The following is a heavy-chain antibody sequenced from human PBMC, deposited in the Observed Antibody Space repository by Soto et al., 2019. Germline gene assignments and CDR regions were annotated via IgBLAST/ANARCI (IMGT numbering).Heavy chain of an antibody. CDR2: IRSKTNTYAT. Sequence: EVQLVESGGGLVQPGGSLELSCEASGFTFSGSAMHWVRQASGKGLEWVGRIRSKTNTYATAYAASVKGRFTISRDDSKNTAYLQMNSLKTEDTAVYYCTRIFGDEGCYFDVWGRGTLVTVSS. CDR3: TRIFGDEGCYFDV. V-gene: IGHV3-73*02. CDR1: GFTFSGSA. D-gene: IGHD3-3*02. J-gene: IGHJ2*01.